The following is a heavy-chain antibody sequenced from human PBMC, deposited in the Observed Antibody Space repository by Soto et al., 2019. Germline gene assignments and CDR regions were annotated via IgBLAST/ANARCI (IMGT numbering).Heavy chain of an antibody. Sequence: PGGSLRLSCAASGFSFGNYAMSWVRQAPGKGLQWVSGVSGRGRDTYYADSVEGRFTISRDENTVYLQMNSLRVDDTAVYYCARTRFLEWLPYSYYFDYWGQGTLVTVSS. CDR3: ARTRFLEWLPYSYYFDY. CDR2: VSGRGRDT. V-gene: IGHV3-23*01. CDR1: GFSFGNYA. D-gene: IGHD3-3*01. J-gene: IGHJ4*02.